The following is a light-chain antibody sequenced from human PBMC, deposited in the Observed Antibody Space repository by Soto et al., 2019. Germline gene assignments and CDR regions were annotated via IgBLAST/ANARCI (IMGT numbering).Light chain of an antibody. CDR2: DVS. V-gene: IGLV2-11*01. CDR3: CSYAGSYPFRV. J-gene: IGLJ1*01. Sequence: QSVLTQPRSLSGSPGQSVTISCTGTISDVGGYNYVSWYQQHPGKAPKLMIYDVSKRPSGVPDRFSGSKSGNTASLTISGLQAEDEADYYCCSYAGSYPFRVFGTGTKVTVL. CDR1: ISDVGGYNY.